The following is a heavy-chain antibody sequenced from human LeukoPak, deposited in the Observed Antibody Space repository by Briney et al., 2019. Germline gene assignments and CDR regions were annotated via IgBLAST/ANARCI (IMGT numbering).Heavy chain of an antibody. D-gene: IGHD1-7*01. CDR1: GFTFSSHG. CDR3: ARERNYALDY. CDR2: RNQDGSET. J-gene: IGHJ4*02. V-gene: IGHV3-7*01. Sequence: GGTLRLSCVASGFTFSSHGMNWVRQAPGKRLEWVASRNQDGSETYYVDSVEGRFTISRDNAKNSLFLQMNSLRAEDTAVYYCARERNYALDYWGQGTPVTVSS.